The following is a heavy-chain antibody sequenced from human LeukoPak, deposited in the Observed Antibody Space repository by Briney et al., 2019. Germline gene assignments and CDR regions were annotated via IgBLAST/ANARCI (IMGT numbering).Heavy chain of an antibody. Sequence: SVMVSCKASGYTFTSYAISWVRQAPGQGLEWMGGIIPIFGTANYAQKFQGRVTITTDESTSTAYMELSSLRSEDTAVYYCARALTMVRGVSPGYWGQGTLVTVSS. CDR1: GYTFTSYA. V-gene: IGHV1-69*05. J-gene: IGHJ4*02. D-gene: IGHD3-10*01. CDR3: ARALTMVRGVSPGY. CDR2: IIPIFGTA.